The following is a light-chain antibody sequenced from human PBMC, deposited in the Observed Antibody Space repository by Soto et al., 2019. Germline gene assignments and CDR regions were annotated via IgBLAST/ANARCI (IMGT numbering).Light chain of an antibody. Sequence: MTQSPSTLSASVGDIVTISCRASQNVFSRLAWYQQKPGKAPKLLIYKASTLKSGVPSRFSGSGSGTEFTLTISSLQPDDFATYYCQHYTCYSEGFGHGTNVDFK. V-gene: IGKV1-5*03. CDR2: KAS. CDR3: QHYTCYSEG. J-gene: IGKJ3*01. CDR1: QNVFSR.